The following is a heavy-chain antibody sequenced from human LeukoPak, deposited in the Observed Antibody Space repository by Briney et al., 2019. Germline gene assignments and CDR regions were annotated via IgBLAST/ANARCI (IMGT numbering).Heavy chain of an antibody. CDR2: ISSSGSTI. CDR1: GFTFSCYE. J-gene: IGHJ4*02. V-gene: IGHV3-48*03. CDR3: ARAYYFDY. Sequence: PGGALRLSCAASGFTFSCYEMNWVPQAPGKGLEGVSYISSSGSTIYYADSVKGRFNISRHNDKKSLYLQMNSLRAEDTAVYYCARAYYFDYWGQGTLVTVSS.